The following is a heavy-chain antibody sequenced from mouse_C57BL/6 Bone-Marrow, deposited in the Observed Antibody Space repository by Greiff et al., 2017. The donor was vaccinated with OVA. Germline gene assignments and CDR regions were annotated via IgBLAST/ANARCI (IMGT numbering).Heavy chain of an antibody. CDR3: ARRGYYSNFRGYFDV. CDR1: GFTFSSYG. D-gene: IGHD2-5*01. V-gene: IGHV5-6*02. Sequence: EVKLVESGGDLVKPGGSLKLSCAASGFTFSSYGMSWVRQTPDKRLEWVATISSGGSYTYYPDSVKGRFTISRDNAKNTLYLQMSSLKSEDTAMYYGARRGYYSNFRGYFDVWGTGTTVTVSS. CDR2: ISSGGSYT. J-gene: IGHJ1*03.